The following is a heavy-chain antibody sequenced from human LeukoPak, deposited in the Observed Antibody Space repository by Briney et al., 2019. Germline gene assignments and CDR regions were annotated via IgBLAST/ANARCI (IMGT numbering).Heavy chain of an antibody. CDR1: GGSVSSGSYY. Sequence: SETLSLTCTVSGGSVSSGSYYWSWIRQPPGKGLEWIGYIYYSGSTNYNPSLKSRVTISVDTSKNQFSLKLSSVTAADTAVYYCAREEIPAGFRFDPWGQGTLVTVSS. J-gene: IGHJ5*02. CDR2: IYYSGST. V-gene: IGHV4-61*01. CDR3: AREEIPAGFRFDP.